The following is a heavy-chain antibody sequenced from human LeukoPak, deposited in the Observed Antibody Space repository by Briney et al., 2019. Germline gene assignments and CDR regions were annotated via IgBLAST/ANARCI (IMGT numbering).Heavy chain of an antibody. Sequence: GGSLRFSCAASGFTFSSYAMSWVRQAPGKGLEWVSAISGSGGSTYYADSVKGRFTISRDNSKNTLYLQMNSLRAEDTAVYYCAKAAYDSSGYPNWFDPWGQGTLVTVSS. D-gene: IGHD3-22*01. CDR1: GFTFSSYA. J-gene: IGHJ5*02. CDR2: ISGSGGST. V-gene: IGHV3-23*01. CDR3: AKAAYDSSGYPNWFDP.